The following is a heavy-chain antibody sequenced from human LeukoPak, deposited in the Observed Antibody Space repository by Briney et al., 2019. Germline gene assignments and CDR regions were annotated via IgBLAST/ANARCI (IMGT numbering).Heavy chain of an antibody. D-gene: IGHD6-19*01. CDR3: ARESESSGWYDY. CDR1: GFMFHHYA. J-gene: IGHJ4*02. V-gene: IGHV3-43*02. CDR2: ISGDGGST. Sequence: GGSLRLSCAAPGFMFHHYAIHWVRQAPGKGLEWVSLISGDGGSTFYADSVKGRFTISRDNSKNSLYLRMNSLRSDDTALYYCARESESSGWYDYWGQGTLVTVSS.